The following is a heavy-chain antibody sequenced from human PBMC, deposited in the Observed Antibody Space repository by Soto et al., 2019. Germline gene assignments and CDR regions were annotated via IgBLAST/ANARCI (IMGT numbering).Heavy chain of an antibody. Sequence: GGSLRLSCAASGFTFSSYAMNWVRQAPGKGLEWVSTISGSGSTSFYVDSVKGRFTISRDNPKNTLPLQMNSLKAEDTAVYYCAKGQGAMDASVGNNWGQGTLVTVSS. CDR2: ISGSGSTS. V-gene: IGHV3-23*01. D-gene: IGHD5-18*01. CDR1: GFTFSSYA. CDR3: AKGQGAMDASVGNN. J-gene: IGHJ4*02.